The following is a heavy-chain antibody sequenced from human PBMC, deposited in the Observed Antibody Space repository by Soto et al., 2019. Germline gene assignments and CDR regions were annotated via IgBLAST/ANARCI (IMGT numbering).Heavy chain of an antibody. CDR3: AREWFHSHYDSSGYYPDY. CDR1: GFTFSSYA. J-gene: IGHJ4*02. CDR2: ISYDGSNK. Sequence: GGSLRLSCAASGFTFSSYAMHWVRQAPGKGLEWVAVISYDGSNKYYADSVKGRLTISRDNSKNTLYLQMNSLRAEDTAVYYCAREWFHSHYDSSGYYPDYWGQGTLVTVSS. D-gene: IGHD3-22*01. V-gene: IGHV3-30-3*01.